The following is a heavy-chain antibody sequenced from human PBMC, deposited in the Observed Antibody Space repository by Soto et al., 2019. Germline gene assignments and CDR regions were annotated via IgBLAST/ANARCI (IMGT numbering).Heavy chain of an antibody. V-gene: IGHV1-18*04. Sequence: QVQLVQSGAEVKKPGASVKVSCKASGYTFTSYGISWVRQAPGQGLEWMGWISAYNGNTNYAQKLQGRVTMTTDTSTSKAYMELRSLRSDDTAVYYCARDEYSSSPNPSLGDSYYYGMDVWGQGTTVTVSS. CDR1: GYTFTSYG. CDR2: ISAYNGNT. D-gene: IGHD6-6*01. J-gene: IGHJ6*02. CDR3: ARDEYSSSPNPSLGDSYYYGMDV.